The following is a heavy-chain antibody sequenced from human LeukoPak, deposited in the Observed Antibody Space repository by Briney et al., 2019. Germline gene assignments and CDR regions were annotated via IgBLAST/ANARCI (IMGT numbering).Heavy chain of an antibody. CDR2: IYYSGST. V-gene: IGHV4-59*01. CDR1: GGSISSYY. CDR3: ARARYSSSWACDY. Sequence: RSSETLSLTCTVSGGSISSYYRNWIRQPPGKGLEWIGYIYYSGSTNYNPSLKSRVTISVDTSKNQFSLKLSSVTAADTAVYYCARARYSSSWACDYWGQGTLVTVSS. J-gene: IGHJ4*02. D-gene: IGHD6-13*01.